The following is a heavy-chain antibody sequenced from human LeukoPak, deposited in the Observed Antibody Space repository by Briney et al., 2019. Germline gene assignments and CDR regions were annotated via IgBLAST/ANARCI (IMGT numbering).Heavy chain of an antibody. CDR3: ARDGKIRFLEWLLDC. V-gene: IGHV3-7*01. CDR2: MNIDGSEK. J-gene: IGHJ4*02. CDR1: VFTFSNYW. Sequence: GVSLRLSWAASVFTFSNYWMGWVRKAPWKRPEWVANMNIDGSEKYYADSVKGRFSISRDNARNSVYLQMASLRVVDTAVYYCARDGKIRFLEWLLDCWGQGTLVTVSS. D-gene: IGHD3-3*01.